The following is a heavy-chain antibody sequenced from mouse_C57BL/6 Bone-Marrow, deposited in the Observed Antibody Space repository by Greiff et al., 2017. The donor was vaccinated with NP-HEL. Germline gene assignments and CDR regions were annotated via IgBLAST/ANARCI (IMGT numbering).Heavy chain of an antibody. CDR1: GYTFTDYY. D-gene: IGHD2-3*01. CDR3: AIGLLRFSFDY. J-gene: IGHJ2*01. CDR2: INPNNGGT. V-gene: IGHV1-26*01. Sequence: EVQLQQSGPELVKPGASVKISCKASGYTFTDYYMNWVKQSHGKSLEWIGDINPNNGGTSYNQKFKGKATLTVDKSSSTAYMELRSLSSEDSAVYYCAIGLLRFSFDYWGQGTTLTVSS.